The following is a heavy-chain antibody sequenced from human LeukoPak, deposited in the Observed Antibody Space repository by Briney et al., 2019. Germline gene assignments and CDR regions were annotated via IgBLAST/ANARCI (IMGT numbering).Heavy chain of an antibody. V-gene: IGHV3-7*01. CDR1: GFTFSNYW. J-gene: IGHJ6*04. CDR3: TFKMDV. D-gene: IGHD2/OR15-2a*01. Sequence: GGSLRLSCAASGFTFSNYWMNWVRQAPGKGLEWVGNINQDGSKRNYVDSVRGRFTITRDNAKDSVYLEMNSLRAEDSAVYYCTFKMDVWGRGTTVIVSS. CDR2: INQDGSKR.